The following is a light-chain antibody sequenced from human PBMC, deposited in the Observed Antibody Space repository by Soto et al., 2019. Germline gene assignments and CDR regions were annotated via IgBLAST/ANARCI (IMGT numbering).Light chain of an antibody. CDR2: ANS. J-gene: IGLJ2*01. Sequence: QSVLTQPPSTSGTPGQRVTISCSGSSSNIGTNYVYWYQRLPGAAPKLLIYANSARPSGVPDRFSGSKSGTSASLAISGLRSEDEADYYCATWDDSLSGVVFGGGTKVTVL. CDR3: ATWDDSLSGVV. V-gene: IGLV1-47*02. CDR1: SSNIGTNY.